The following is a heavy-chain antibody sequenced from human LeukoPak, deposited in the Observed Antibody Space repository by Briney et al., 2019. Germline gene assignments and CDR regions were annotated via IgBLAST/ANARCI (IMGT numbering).Heavy chain of an antibody. CDR3: ARLTRLSTSPDRYYLDY. CDR1: GGSISSGGYY. D-gene: IGHD6-6*01. J-gene: IGHJ4*02. CDR2: IYTSGGT. Sequence: SETLSLTCTVSGGSISSGGYYWSWIRQPPGKGLEWIGYIYTSGGTNYIPSLKGRVTISIDTSKNQFSLKLSSVTAADSAVYYCARLTRLSTSPDRYYLDYWGQGTLVTVSS. V-gene: IGHV4-61*08.